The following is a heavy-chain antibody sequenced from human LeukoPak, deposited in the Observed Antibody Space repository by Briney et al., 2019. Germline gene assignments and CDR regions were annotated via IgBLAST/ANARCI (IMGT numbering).Heavy chain of an antibody. V-gene: IGHV4-59*01. J-gene: IGHJ4*02. CDR3: ARGGDGYNYFDY. Sequence: PSETLSLTCTVSGGSISSYYWSWIGQPPGKGLEWIAYIYYSGSTNYNPSLKSRVTISVDTSKNQFSLKLSSVTAADTAVYYCARGGDGYNYFDYWGQGTLVTVSS. CDR1: GGSISSYY. D-gene: IGHD5-24*01. CDR2: IYYSGST.